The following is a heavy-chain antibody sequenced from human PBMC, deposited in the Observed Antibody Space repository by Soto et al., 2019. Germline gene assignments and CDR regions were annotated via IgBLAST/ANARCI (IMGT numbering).Heavy chain of an antibody. CDR2: IYYSGST. CDR1: GGSISSGDYY. J-gene: IGHJ4*02. CDR3: ARAPPRWGDSSGYVY. D-gene: IGHD3-22*01. V-gene: IGHV4-30-4*01. Sequence: QVQLQESGPGLVKPSQTLSLTCTVSGGSISSGDYYWSWIRQPPGKSLEWIGYIYYSGSTYYNPSLKSRVTISVDTSKNQFSLKLSSVTAADTAVYYCARAPPRWGDSSGYVYWGQGTLVTVSS.